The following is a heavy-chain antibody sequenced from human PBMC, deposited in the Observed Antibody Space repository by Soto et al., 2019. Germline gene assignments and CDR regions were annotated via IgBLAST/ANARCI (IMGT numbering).Heavy chain of an antibody. V-gene: IGHV4-59*01. CDR1: GVSISDNH. Sequence: SETLSLTCDVSGVSISDNHWSWIRQAPGKGLEWVGYVHFSGSTTYNPSLAPRLNISFDMSKSQVYLQLTSVTAADTAVYYCARFGAAEAHDDNWGRGVLVTVS. D-gene: IGHD3-16*01. CDR2: VHFSGST. CDR3: ARFGAAEAHDDN. J-gene: IGHJ4*01.